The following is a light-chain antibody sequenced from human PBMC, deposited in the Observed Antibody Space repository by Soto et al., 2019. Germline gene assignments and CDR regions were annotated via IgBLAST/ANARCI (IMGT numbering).Light chain of an antibody. V-gene: IGLV2-14*01. CDR3: SSYTSSSTLYV. Sequence: QSALTQPASVSGSPGQSITISCTGTSSDVGDNNYVSWYQQHPVKAPKLMLYDVTHRPSGISNRFSSSKSGNTASLTISGLQAEDWADYYCSSYTSSSTLYVFGTGTKVTVL. CDR2: DVT. CDR1: SSDVGDNNY. J-gene: IGLJ1*01.